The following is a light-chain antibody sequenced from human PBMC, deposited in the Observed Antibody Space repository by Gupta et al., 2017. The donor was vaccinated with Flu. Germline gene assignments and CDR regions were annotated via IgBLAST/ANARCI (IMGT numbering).Light chain of an antibody. CDR2: DAS. V-gene: IGKV3-20*01. CDR1: QTIRSSY. Sequence: GTLSLSPGERATLSCRASQTIRSSYLAWYQQKPGQAPRLLIYDASSRATGIPDRFSGSGSGTDFTLTISRLEPEDFAVYYCQQYGSSPFTFGPGTKVDIK. J-gene: IGKJ3*01. CDR3: QQYGSSPFT.